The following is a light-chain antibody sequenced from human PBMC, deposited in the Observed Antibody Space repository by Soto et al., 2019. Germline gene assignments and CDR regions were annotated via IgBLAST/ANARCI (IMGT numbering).Light chain of an antibody. V-gene: IGLV2-8*02. CDR1: SSDVGAYNY. CDR2: EVT. J-gene: IGLJ1*01. Sequence: QSALTQPPSASRSPGQSVTISCTGTSSDVGAYNYVSWYQQHPGKAPKLIIYEVTKRPSGVPDRFSGSKSGNTASLTVSGLQPEDEADYYCSSYAGSNNLGVFGTGTKVTVL. CDR3: SSYAGSNNLGV.